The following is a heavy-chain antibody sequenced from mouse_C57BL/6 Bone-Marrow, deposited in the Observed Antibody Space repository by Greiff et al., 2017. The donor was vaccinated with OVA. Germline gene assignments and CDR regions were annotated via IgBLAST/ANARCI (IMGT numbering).Heavy chain of an antibody. D-gene: IGHD3-2*02. Sequence: EVQLQESGPGLVKPSQSLSLTCFVTGYSITSGYYWNWIRQFPGNKLEWMGYISYDGSNNYNPSLKNRISITRDTSKNQFFLKLNSVTTEDTATYYCAIDSSGYEGYFDYWGQGTTLTVSS. V-gene: IGHV3-6*01. J-gene: IGHJ2*01. CDR1: GYSITSGYY. CDR3: AIDSSGYEGYFDY. CDR2: ISYDGSN.